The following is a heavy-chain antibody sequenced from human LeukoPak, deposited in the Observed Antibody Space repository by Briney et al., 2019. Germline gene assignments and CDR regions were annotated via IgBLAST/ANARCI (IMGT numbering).Heavy chain of an antibody. CDR2: INHSGST. CDR1: GGSFSGYY. Sequence: SETLSLTCAVYGGSFSGYYWSWIRQPPGKGLEWIGEINHSGSTNYNPSLKSRVTISVDTSKNQFSLKLSSVTAADTAVYYCARDLVGATIGYWGQGTLVTVSS. V-gene: IGHV4-34*01. CDR3: ARDLVGATIGY. J-gene: IGHJ4*02. D-gene: IGHD1-26*01.